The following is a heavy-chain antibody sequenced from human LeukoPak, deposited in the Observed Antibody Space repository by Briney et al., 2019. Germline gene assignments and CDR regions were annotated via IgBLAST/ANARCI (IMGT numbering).Heavy chain of an antibody. D-gene: IGHD1-7*01. V-gene: IGHV3-30-3*01. CDR3: ARDYWWNYDY. J-gene: IGHJ4*02. CDR2: ISKDGCDK. CDR1: GFTFSDYA. Sequence: PGGSLRLSCAASGFTFSDYAIHWVRQAPGKGLEWVAVISKDGCDKYYPGSVRGRFTISRDNSKNTIYLQMDSLRAEDTAIYYCARDYWWNYDYWGQGTLVTVSS.